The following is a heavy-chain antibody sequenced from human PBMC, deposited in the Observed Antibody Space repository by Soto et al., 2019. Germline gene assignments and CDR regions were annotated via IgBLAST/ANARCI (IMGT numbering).Heavy chain of an antibody. V-gene: IGHV3-23*01. CDR1: GFTFSSYA. Sequence: ELQLLESGGGLVQPGGSLRLSCTASGFTFSSYAMSWVRQAPGKGLEWVSAIRGSGDTTYYADSVKGRFSISRDNSKNTLYLQMNSLRAEDTAVYFCATSPVSGVYVHWYFDLWGRGTLVTVSS. D-gene: IGHD4-17*01. J-gene: IGHJ2*01. CDR2: IRGSGDTT. CDR3: ATSPVSGVYVHWYFDL.